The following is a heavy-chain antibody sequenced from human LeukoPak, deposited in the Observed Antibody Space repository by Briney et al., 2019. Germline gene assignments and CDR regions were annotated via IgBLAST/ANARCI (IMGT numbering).Heavy chain of an antibody. CDR3: ARAPSEIGGYYPEYFRH. J-gene: IGHJ1*01. D-gene: IGHD3-22*01. Sequence: GGSLRLSCAASGFTFSSYWTHWVRQAPGKGLVWVSRIKGDGNTNYADSVKGRFTISRDNAKNTVSLQMNSLRAEDTGVYYCARAPSEIGGYYPEYFRHWGQGTLVTVSS. CDR1: GFTFSSYW. CDR2: IKGDGNT. V-gene: IGHV3-74*01.